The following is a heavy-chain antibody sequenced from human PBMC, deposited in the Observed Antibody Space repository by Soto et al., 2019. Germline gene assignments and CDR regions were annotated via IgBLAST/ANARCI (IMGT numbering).Heavy chain of an antibody. Sequence: SETLSLTCTVSGGSISSYYWSWIRQPPGKGLEWIGYIYYSGSTNYNPSLESRVTISVDTSKNQFSLKLSSVTAADTAVYYCARARAARIFDYWGQGTLVTVSS. CDR3: ARARAARIFDY. CDR2: IYYSGST. CDR1: GGSISSYY. D-gene: IGHD6-6*01. V-gene: IGHV4-59*01. J-gene: IGHJ4*02.